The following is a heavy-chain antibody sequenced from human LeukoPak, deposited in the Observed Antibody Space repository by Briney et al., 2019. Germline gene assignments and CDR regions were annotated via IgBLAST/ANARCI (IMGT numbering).Heavy chain of an antibody. Sequence: PSETLSLTCTVSGGSISSGGYYWSWIRQPPGKGLEWIGYIYHSGSTYYNPSLKSRVTISVDRSKNQFSLKLSPVTAADTAVYYCARRAPHYPLIAFDIWGQGTMVTVSS. J-gene: IGHJ3*02. CDR2: IYHSGST. CDR3: ARRAPHYPLIAFDI. V-gene: IGHV4-30-2*01. D-gene: IGHD3-10*01. CDR1: GGSISSGGYY.